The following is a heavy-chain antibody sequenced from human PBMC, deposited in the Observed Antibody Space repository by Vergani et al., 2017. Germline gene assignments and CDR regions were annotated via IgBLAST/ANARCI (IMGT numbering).Heavy chain of an antibody. CDR3: ASRGYSYGYAQWYFDL. J-gene: IGHJ2*01. CDR1: GGSISSSSYY. CDR2: IYYSGST. D-gene: IGHD5-18*01. Sequence: QLQLQESGPGLVKPSETLSLTCTVSGGSISSSSYYWGWIRQPPGKGLEWIGSIYYSGSTYYNPSLKSRVTISVDTSKNQFSLKLSSVTAADTAGYYCASRGYSYGYAQWYFDLWGRGTLVTVSS. V-gene: IGHV4-39*01.